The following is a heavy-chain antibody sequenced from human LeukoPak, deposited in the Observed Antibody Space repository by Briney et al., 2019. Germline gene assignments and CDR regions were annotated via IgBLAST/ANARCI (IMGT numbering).Heavy chain of an antibody. Sequence: GGSLRLSCTAAGFTFNTYAMSWVRQAPWERLQWVSGISDSGGNTYYADSVRGRFTISRDNSKNTLYLQMNSLRAEDTAVYYCARHRSSWLIDYWGQGTLVTVSS. V-gene: IGHV3-23*01. D-gene: IGHD6-6*01. CDR2: ISDSGGNT. CDR3: ARHRSSWLIDY. CDR1: GFTFNTYA. J-gene: IGHJ4*02.